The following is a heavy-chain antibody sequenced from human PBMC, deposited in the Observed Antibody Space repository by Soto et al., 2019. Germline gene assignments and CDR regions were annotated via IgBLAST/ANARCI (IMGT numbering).Heavy chain of an antibody. J-gene: IGHJ6*02. CDR1: GFTFSSYS. D-gene: IGHD3-9*01. V-gene: IGHV3-48*02. CDR2: IRSSSSPI. CDR3: ARDEILTGSPHYYYGMDV. Sequence: GGSLRLSCAASGFTFSSYSMNWVRQAPGKGLEWVSYIRSSSSPIYYADSVKGRFIISRDNAKNSLYLQMNSLRDEDTAIYYCARDEILTGSPHYYYGMDVWGQGTTVTVYS.